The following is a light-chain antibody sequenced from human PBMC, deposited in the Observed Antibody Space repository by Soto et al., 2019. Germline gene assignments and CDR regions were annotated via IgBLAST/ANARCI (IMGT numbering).Light chain of an antibody. V-gene: IGLV1-40*01. CDR3: QSYDSSLSALYV. Sequence: QSVLTQPPSVSGAPGQRVTISCTGSSSNIGAGYVVHWYQQLPGTAPKLLIYGNSNRPSGVPERFSGSKSGTSASLAITGLQAEDEADYYCQSYDSSLSALYVFGTGTKLTVL. CDR2: GNS. J-gene: IGLJ1*01. CDR1: SSNIGAGYV.